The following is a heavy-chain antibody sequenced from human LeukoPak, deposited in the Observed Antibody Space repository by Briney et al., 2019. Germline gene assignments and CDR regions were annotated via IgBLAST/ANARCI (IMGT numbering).Heavy chain of an antibody. V-gene: IGHV1-2*02. CDR2: INPNSGGT. D-gene: IGHD3-9*01. CDR3: ASLGDIPP. J-gene: IGHJ5*02. CDR1: GYTFIDYY. Sequence: ASVKVSCKASGYTFIDYYIHWVRLAPGQGLEWMGWINPNSGGTNYAQKFQGRVTMARDTSISKAYMELSRLTSDDTAVYYCASLGDIPPWGQGTLVTVSS.